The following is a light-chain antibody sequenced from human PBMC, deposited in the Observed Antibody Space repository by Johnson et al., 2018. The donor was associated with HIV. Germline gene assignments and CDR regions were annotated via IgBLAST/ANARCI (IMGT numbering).Light chain of an antibody. V-gene: IGLV1-51*02. Sequence: HSVLTQPPSVSAAPGQKVTISCSGSSSNIGNNYVSWYQQLPGTAPKLLIYENNKRPSGIPDRFSGSKSGTSATLGITALQTGDEADYYCGTGDNSRRPGGVFGSGTKVTVL. CDR3: GTGDNSRRPGGV. J-gene: IGLJ1*01. CDR1: SSNIGNNY. CDR2: ENN.